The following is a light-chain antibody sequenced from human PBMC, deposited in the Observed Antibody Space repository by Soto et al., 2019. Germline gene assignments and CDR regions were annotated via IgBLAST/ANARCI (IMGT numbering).Light chain of an antibody. CDR1: SSNIGSNI. V-gene: IGLV1-44*01. Sequence: QLVLAQPPSASGTPGQRVTISCSGSSSNIGSNIVNWYQHLPGTAPKLLIYTNNQRPSGVPDRFSGSKSGTSASLAISGLQSEDEADYYCVAWDDSLNGPLFGTGTKVTVL. CDR3: VAWDDSLNGPL. CDR2: TNN. J-gene: IGLJ1*01.